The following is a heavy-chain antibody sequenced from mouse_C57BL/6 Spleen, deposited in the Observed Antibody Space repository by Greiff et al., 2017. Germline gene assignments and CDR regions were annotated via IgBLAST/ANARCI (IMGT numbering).Heavy chain of an antibody. CDR2: IRNKANNHAT. Sequence: EVKVVESGGGLVQPGGSMKLSCAASGFTFSDAWMDWVRQSPEKGLEWVAEIRNKANNHATYYAESVKGRFTISRDDSKSSVYLQMNSLRAEDTGIYYCTGYGSSLFDYWGQGTTLTVSS. D-gene: IGHD1-1*01. CDR1: GFTFSDAW. CDR3: TGYGSSLFDY. J-gene: IGHJ2*01. V-gene: IGHV6-6*01.